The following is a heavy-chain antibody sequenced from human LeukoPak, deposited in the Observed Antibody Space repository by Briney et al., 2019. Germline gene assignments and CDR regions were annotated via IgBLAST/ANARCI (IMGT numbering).Heavy chain of an antibody. J-gene: IGHJ5*02. CDR1: GYAISSGGFS. D-gene: IGHD3-10*01. CDR3: ARSRQASGLFSS. V-gene: IGHV4-30-2*01. Sequence: SETLSLTCTVSGYAISSGGFSWNWIRQPPGKGLEWIGCIYDRGPASYNPSLKSRFTISVDRPKNQFFLNVTSLTAADTAVYYCARSRQASGLFSSWGQGTLVVVSP. CDR2: IYDRGPA.